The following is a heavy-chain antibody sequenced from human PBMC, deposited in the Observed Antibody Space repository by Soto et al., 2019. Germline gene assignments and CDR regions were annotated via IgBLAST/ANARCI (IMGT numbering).Heavy chain of an antibody. Sequence: SETLSLTCTVSGDSINDYYWSWIRQPAGKGLEWIGRIYTSGTSNNNPSLKSRVTVSVDASKNQFFLKLSAVTAADTAVYSCTRLYSCKFWCWYCNGMHVLGQGTTVTVSS. CDR1: GDSINDYY. V-gene: IGHV4-4*07. CDR3: TRLYSCKFWCWYCNGMHV. J-gene: IGHJ6*01. CDR2: IYTSGTS. D-gene: IGHD2-15*01.